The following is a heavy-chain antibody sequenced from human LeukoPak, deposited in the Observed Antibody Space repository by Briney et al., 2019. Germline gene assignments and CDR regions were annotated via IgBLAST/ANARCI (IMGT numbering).Heavy chain of an antibody. V-gene: IGHV1-8*01. CDR3: ARGGDIVVAVAATDWFDP. CDR1: GYTFTSYD. Sequence: ASVKVSCKASGYTFTSYDINWVRQATGQGLEWMGWMNPNSGNTGYAQKFQGRVTMTRNTSISTAYMELSSLRSEDTAVYYCARGGDIVVAVAATDWFDPWGQGTLVTVSS. J-gene: IGHJ5*02. CDR2: MNPNSGNT. D-gene: IGHD2-15*01.